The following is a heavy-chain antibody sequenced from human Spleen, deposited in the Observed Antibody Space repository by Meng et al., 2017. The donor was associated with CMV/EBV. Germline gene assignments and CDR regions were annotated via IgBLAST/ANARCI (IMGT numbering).Heavy chain of an antibody. J-gene: IGHJ3*02. CDR3: AKDVVRGVLFDAFDI. CDR2: INPNSGGT. Sequence: ASVKVSCKASGYTFTGYYMHWVRQAPGQGLEWMGWINPNSGGTNYAQKFQGRVTMTRDTSISTAYMELSRLRSDDTAVYYCAKDVVRGVLFDAFDIWGQGTMVTVSS. V-gene: IGHV1-2*02. CDR1: GYTFTGYY. D-gene: IGHD3-10*01.